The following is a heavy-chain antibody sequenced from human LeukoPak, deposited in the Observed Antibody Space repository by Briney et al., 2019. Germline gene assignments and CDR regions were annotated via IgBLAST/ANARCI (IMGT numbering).Heavy chain of an antibody. Sequence: PSQTLSLTCALSGDSVSSNSAAWNWVRQSPSSGLEWLGRTYYRSKWYNDYAVSVKSRITINPDTSKNQFSLQLNSVTPEDTAVYYCARGLEAVADAFDIWGQGTMVTVSS. J-gene: IGHJ3*02. V-gene: IGHV6-1*01. CDR1: GDSVSSNSAA. CDR2: TYYRSKWYN. D-gene: IGHD6-19*01. CDR3: ARGLEAVADAFDI.